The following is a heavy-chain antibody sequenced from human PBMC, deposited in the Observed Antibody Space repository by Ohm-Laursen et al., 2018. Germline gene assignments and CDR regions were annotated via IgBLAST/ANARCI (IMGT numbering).Heavy chain of an antibody. Sequence: GSLRLSCTASGFIFTDFYMSWIRQAPGKGLEWVSYISSSGGTIYYADAVKGRFTISRDNAKNSLYLQMNSLRVEDTAVYYCARGGTVTQWPAFDIWGQGTMFTVSS. CDR2: ISSSGGTI. J-gene: IGHJ3*02. CDR3: ARGGTVTQWPAFDI. D-gene: IGHD4-17*01. CDR1: GFIFTDFY. V-gene: IGHV3-11*04.